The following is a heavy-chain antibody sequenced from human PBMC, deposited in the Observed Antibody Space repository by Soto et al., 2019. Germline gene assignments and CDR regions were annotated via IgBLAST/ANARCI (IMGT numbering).Heavy chain of an antibody. D-gene: IGHD4-17*01. Sequence: PSETLSLTCTLSGVSITSGAYYWTWFRQHPGKGLEWIGYIYYNGNTYFRPSLKSRLTISIDTSKNQFSLKLSSVTAADTAMYYCARARLRAVYAFDLWGQGTMVTV. V-gene: IGHV4-31*03. CDR2: IYYNGNT. CDR1: GVSITSGAYY. J-gene: IGHJ3*01. CDR3: ARARLRAVYAFDL.